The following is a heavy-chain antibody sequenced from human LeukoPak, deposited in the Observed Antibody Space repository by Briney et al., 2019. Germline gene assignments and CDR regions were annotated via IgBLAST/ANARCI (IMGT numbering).Heavy chain of an antibody. V-gene: IGHV4-38-2*02. J-gene: IGHJ4*02. D-gene: IGHD6-6*01. CDR1: GFTFSSYW. CDR2: IYHSGST. Sequence: GSLRLSCAASGFTFSSYWMTWVRQAPGKGLEWIGSIYHSGSTYYNPSLKSRVTISVDTSKNQFSLKLSSVTAADTAVYYCARDDLRSSTSGDYWGQGTLVTVSS. CDR3: ARDDLRSSTSGDY.